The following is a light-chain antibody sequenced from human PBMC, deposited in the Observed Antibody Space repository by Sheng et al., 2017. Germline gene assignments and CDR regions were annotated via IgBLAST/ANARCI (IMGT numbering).Light chain of an antibody. CDR3: QQYGRSPT. CDR2: GAS. J-gene: IGKJ4*01. V-gene: IGKV3-20*01. CDR1: QTVSSSY. Sequence: EIVLTQSPGTLSLSPGERATLSCRASQTVSSSYSAWYQQKPGQAPRLLIYGASSRATGIPDRFSGSGSGTDFTLTISRLEPEDFAVYYCQQYGRSPTFGRRDRRWRSN.